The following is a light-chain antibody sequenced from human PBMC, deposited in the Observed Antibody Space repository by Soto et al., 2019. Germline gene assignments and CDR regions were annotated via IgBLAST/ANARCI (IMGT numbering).Light chain of an antibody. V-gene: IGKV3-15*01. CDR2: RTS. CDR3: QQYDDWLRLT. Sequence: EILMTPSPSTLAVSEGERATLSCRASQSISSKLAWYQQKPGQAPRLLMLRTSSRATGFPARFSGSGSGTEFNLTISSLQHDDFAVYFCQQYDDWLRLTFGGGTKVDIK. J-gene: IGKJ4*01. CDR1: QSISSK.